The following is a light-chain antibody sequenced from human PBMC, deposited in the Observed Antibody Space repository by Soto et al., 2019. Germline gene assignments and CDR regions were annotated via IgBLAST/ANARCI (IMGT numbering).Light chain of an antibody. J-gene: IGLJ3*02. CDR1: SSNIGAGYD. CDR2: GNN. CDR3: QSHDSSLSGSRV. Sequence: QLVLTQPPSVSGAPGQRVTISCIGSSSNIGAGYDVHWYQQLPGRVPKLLIYGNNNRPSGVADRFSGSKSGTSASLAITGLQAEDEADYYCQSHDSSLSGSRVFGGGTKLTVL. V-gene: IGLV1-40*01.